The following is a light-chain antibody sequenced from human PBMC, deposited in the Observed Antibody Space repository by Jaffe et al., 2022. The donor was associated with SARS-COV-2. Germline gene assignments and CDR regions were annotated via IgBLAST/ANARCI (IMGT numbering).Light chain of an antibody. CDR1: QNIRSF. CDR3: QQADSFPST. Sequence: DIKMTQSPSSVSASIGDRVTISCRASQNIRSFLAWYQQKPGKAPNLLIYAASRLESWVPSRFSGSGSGTDFTLTINNLQPEDFATYYCQQADSFPSTFGQGTKVEI. CDR2: AAS. V-gene: IGKV1-12*01. J-gene: IGKJ2*01.